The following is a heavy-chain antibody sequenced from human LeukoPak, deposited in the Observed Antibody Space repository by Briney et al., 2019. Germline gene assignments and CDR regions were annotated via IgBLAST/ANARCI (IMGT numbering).Heavy chain of an antibody. CDR3: TRDLAGATFSLGY. Sequence: GGSLRLSCAASGFTFSNAWMSWVRQAPGKGLKWVGRIKSKTDGGTTEYAASVKGRFTISRDDSISIAYLQMNSLKTEDTAVYYCTRDLAGATFSLGYWGQGTLVTVSS. J-gene: IGHJ4*02. CDR2: IKSKTDGGTT. V-gene: IGHV3-15*01. CDR1: GFTFSNAW. D-gene: IGHD1-26*01.